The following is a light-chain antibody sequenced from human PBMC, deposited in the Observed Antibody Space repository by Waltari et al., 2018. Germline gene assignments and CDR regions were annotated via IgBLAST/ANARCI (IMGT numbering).Light chain of an antibody. Sequence: QSVLTQPPSASGTPGQRVTIPCSGRSSHIGSNYVYWYQHLTGTAPKLLIYRNNQRPSGVPGRFSGSKSDTSASLAISGLRSEDEADYYCAAWDASLSAWLFGGGTKVTVL. V-gene: IGLV1-47*01. J-gene: IGLJ3*02. CDR3: AAWDASLSAWL. CDR1: SSHIGSNY. CDR2: RNN.